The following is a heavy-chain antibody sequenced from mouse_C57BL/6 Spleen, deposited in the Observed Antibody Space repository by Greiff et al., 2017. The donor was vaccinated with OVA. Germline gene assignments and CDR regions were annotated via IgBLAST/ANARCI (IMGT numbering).Heavy chain of an antibody. V-gene: IGHV1-64*01. J-gene: IGHJ1*03. CDR3: ATITTVVARYFDV. Sequence: QVQLQQPGAELVKPGASVKLSCKASGYTFPSYGMHWVKQRPGQGLEWIGMIHPNSGSTNYNEKFKSKATLTVDKSSSTAYMQLSSLTSEDSAVYYCATITTVVARYFDVWGTGTTVTVSS. CDR2: IHPNSGST. D-gene: IGHD1-1*01. CDR1: GYTFPSYG.